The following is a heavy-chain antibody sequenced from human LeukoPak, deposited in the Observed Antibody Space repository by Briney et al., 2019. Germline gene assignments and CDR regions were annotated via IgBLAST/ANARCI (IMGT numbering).Heavy chain of an antibody. Sequence: GGSLRLSCAASGFTFSSYAMHWVRQAPGKGLAYVSAISSNGGSTYYANSVKGRFTISRDNSKNTLYLQMGSLRAEDMAVYYCARGGYHDFWSGYYSDYWGQGTLVTVSS. D-gene: IGHD3-3*01. CDR1: GFTFSSYA. CDR2: ISSNGGST. V-gene: IGHV3-64*01. CDR3: ARGGYHDFWSGYYSDY. J-gene: IGHJ4*02.